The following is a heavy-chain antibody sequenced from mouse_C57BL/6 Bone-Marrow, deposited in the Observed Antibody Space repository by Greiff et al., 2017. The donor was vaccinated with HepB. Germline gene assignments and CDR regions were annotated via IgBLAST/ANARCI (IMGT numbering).Heavy chain of an antibody. D-gene: IGHD2-4*01. J-gene: IGHJ1*03. Sequence: QVQLKQSGAELARPGASVKLSCKASGYTFTSYGISWVKQRTGQGLEWIGEIYPRSGNTYYNEKFKGKATLTADKSSSTAYMELRSLTSEDSAVYFCARVGYDYEGWYFDVWGTGTTVTVSS. CDR3: ARVGYDYEGWYFDV. CDR2: IYPRSGNT. V-gene: IGHV1-81*01. CDR1: GYTFTSYG.